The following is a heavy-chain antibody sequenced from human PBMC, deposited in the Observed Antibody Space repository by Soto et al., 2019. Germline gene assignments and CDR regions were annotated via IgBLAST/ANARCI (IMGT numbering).Heavy chain of an antibody. CDR2: IIPIFGAP. J-gene: IGHJ4*02. Sequence: QVQLVQSGAEVKKPGSSVKVSCTASGCTFSNTAFIWVRQAPGQGLEWMGGIIPIFGAPNYAQKFQGRLMISADDAASKAYLGLNTLTSEDTAVYYCATPAEPLDTAMLQGLAHWGQGTLVTVSS. V-gene: IGHV1-69*01. CDR3: ATPAEPLDTAMLQGLAH. D-gene: IGHD5-18*01. CDR1: GCTFSNTA.